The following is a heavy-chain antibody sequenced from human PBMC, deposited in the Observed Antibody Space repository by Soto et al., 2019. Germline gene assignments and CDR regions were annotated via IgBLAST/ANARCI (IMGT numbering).Heavy chain of an antibody. CDR2: ISAYNGNT. CDR1: GYTFTSYG. V-gene: IGHV1-18*01. J-gene: IGHJ4*02. D-gene: IGHD6-13*01. CDR3: ARDSYSSSSAY. Sequence: ASVKVSCKASGYTFTSYGISWVRQAPGQGLEWMGRISAYNGNTNYAQKFQGRVTITADKSTSTAYMELSSLRSEDTAVYYCARDSYSSSSAYWGQGTLVTVSS.